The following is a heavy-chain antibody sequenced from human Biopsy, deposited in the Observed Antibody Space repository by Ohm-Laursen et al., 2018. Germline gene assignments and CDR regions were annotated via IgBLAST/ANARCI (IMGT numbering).Heavy chain of an antibody. V-gene: IGHV4-38-2*01. D-gene: IGHD3-10*01. CDR3: ARQEFATSPLDY. CDR2: IYYSGST. Sequence: SQTLSLTCAVSGFSISSGYYWGWIRQPPGKGLEWIGSIYYSGSTYYNPSLKSRVTISADRSKNQFSLKLTSVTAADTAMYYCARQEFATSPLDYWGQGSLVTVSS. J-gene: IGHJ4*02. CDR1: GFSISSGYY.